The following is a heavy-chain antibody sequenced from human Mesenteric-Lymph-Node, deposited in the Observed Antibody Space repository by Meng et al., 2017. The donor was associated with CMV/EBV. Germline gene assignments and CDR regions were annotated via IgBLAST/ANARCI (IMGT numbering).Heavy chain of an antibody. CDR1: GFIFSSYE. V-gene: IGHV3-30-3*01. D-gene: IGHD2-2*02. CDR2: ISYDGSNK. J-gene: IGHJ4*02. Sequence: GESLKISCAASGFIFSSYEMNWVRQAPGKGLEWVAVISYDGSNKYYADSVKGRFTISRDNSKNTLYLQMNSLRAEDTAVYYCATGLGYCRSTSCYTRDYWGQGTLVTVSS. CDR3: ATGLGYCRSTSCYTRDY.